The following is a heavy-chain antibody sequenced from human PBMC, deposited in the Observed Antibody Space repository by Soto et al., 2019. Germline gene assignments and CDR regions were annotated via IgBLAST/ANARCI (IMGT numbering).Heavy chain of an antibody. Sequence: EVQLVESGGGLVQPGGSLRLSCAASGFSFSSYVMNWVRQAPGKGLEWISYISSYSGTIYYADTVRARFTISRDNAKSSLYLQMNSLRVEDTAVYYCARASSTLLDAFDIWGQGTLVTVSS. D-gene: IGHD4-17*01. J-gene: IGHJ3*02. CDR2: ISSYSGTI. CDR3: ARASSTLLDAFDI. CDR1: GFSFSSYV. V-gene: IGHV3-48*01.